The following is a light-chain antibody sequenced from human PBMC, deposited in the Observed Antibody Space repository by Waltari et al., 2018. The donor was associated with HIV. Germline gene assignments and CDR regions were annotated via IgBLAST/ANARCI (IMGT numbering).Light chain of an antibody. CDR1: SSDIGAYDS. CDR3: ASYTTANTLI. Sequence: QSALRQPASVSGSPGQSVTISCTGSSSDIGAYDSVSWYQQPPARAPKLLLYGFDFRPSGFSIRFSGSKSGNSAALTISGLRTDDEADYYCASYTTANTLIFGPGTKVTVL. CDR2: GFD. J-gene: IGLJ1*01. V-gene: IGLV2-14*01.